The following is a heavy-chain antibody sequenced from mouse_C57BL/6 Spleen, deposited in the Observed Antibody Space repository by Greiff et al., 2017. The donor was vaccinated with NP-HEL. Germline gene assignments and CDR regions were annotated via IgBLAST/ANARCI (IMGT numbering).Heavy chain of an antibody. CDR1: GYKFTDYE. Sequence: VQLKESGAELVRPGASVTLSCKASGYKFTDYEMHWVKQTPVHGLEWIGAIDPETGGTAYNQKFKGKAILTADKSSSTAYMELRSLTSEDSAVYYCTRRSFFDYWGQGTTLTVSS. CDR2: IDPETGGT. CDR3: TRRSFFDY. V-gene: IGHV1-15*01. J-gene: IGHJ2*01.